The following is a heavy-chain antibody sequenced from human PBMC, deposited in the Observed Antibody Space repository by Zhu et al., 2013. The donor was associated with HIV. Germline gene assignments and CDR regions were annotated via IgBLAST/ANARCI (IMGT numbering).Heavy chain of an antibody. Sequence: QVQLVQSGAEVKKPGASVNVSCKASTYTFTGYYIHWVRQTPGQGLEWMGWINPKSGGTKYAQKFQGRVTMTRDTSIRTVYMELSRLKSDDTAVYYCARADRVVIDYWGQGTLVTVSS. D-gene: IGHD2-21*01. CDR1: TYTFTGYY. CDR3: ARADRVVIDY. J-gene: IGHJ4*02. V-gene: IGHV1-2*02. CDR2: INPKSGGT.